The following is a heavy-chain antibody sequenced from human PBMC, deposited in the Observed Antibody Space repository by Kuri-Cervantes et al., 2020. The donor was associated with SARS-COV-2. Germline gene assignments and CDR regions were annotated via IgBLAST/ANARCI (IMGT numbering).Heavy chain of an antibody. CDR3: AGRYCSSTSCLNWFDP. CDR2: INHSGST. Sequence: SETLSLTCTVSGGSISSSSYYWGWIRQPPGKGLEWIGEINHSGSTNYNPSLKSRVTISVDTSKNQFSLKLSSVTAADTAVYYCAGRYCSSTSCLNWFDPWGQGTLVTVSS. D-gene: IGHD2-2*01. CDR1: GGSISSSSYY. V-gene: IGHV4-39*07. J-gene: IGHJ5*02.